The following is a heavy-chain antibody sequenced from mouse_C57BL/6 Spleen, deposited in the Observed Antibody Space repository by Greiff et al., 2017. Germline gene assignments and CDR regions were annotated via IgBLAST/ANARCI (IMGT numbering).Heavy chain of an antibody. CDR2: INPNNGGT. V-gene: IGHV1-22*01. D-gene: IGHD2-5*01. Sequence: EVQLQQSGPELVKPGASVKMSCKASGYTFTDYNMHWVKQSHGKSLEWIGYINPNNGGTSYNQKFKGKATLTVNKSSSTAYMELRSLTSEDSAVYYCARSSAYYSNYERVWFAYWGQGTLVTVSA. CDR1: GYTFTDYN. CDR3: ARSSAYYSNYERVWFAY. J-gene: IGHJ3*01.